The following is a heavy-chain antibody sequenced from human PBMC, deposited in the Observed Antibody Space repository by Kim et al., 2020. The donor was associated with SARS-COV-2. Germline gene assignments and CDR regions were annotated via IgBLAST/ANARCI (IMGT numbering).Heavy chain of an antibody. CDR2: IYIGGNT. Sequence: GGSLRLSCSASGFFVSGNYMSWVRQSARKGLEWVAVIYIGGNTFYADSVKGRFTISRDNSKNTLYLQMSSLRAEDTAVYYCARTGALGFGAGTYSPPNSWGQGTLVTVPS. CDR1: GFFVSGNY. J-gene: IGHJ4*02. V-gene: IGHV3-66*01. D-gene: IGHD3-10*01. CDR3: ARTGALGFGAGTYSPPNS.